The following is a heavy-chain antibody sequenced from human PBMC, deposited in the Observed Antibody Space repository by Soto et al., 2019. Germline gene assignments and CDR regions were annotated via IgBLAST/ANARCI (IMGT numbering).Heavy chain of an antibody. D-gene: IGHD3-10*01. J-gene: IGHJ5*02. V-gene: IGHV5-51*01. CDR1: GHLFNNHW. CDR3: ARGYFDSGQGYDL. CDR2: IFTRDSET. Sequence: GESLKISCKGPGHLFNNHWIGWVRQTPGKGLEWMGLIFTRDSETKTSPSFQGHVSLSVDNSINTVYLQWTSLKTTDTGIYFCARGYFDSGQGYDLWGQGTLVTVSS.